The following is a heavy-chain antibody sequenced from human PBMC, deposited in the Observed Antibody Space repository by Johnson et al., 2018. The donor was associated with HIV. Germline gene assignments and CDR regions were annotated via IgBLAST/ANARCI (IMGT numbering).Heavy chain of an antibody. D-gene: IGHD2-15*01. CDR2: IRYDGSNK. V-gene: IGHV3-30*02. J-gene: IGHJ3*02. Sequence: QVQLVESGGGVVQPGGSLRLSCAASGFTFSSYGMHWVRQAPGKGLEWVAFIRYDGSNKYYADFVKGRFTISRDNSKNTLYLQMNSLRAEDTAVYYCARSPRIVVVVAATVGHAFDIWGQGTMVTVSS. CDR3: ARSPRIVVVVAATVGHAFDI. CDR1: GFTFSSYG.